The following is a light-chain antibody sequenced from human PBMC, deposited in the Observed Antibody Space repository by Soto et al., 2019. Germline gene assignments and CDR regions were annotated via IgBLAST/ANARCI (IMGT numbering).Light chain of an antibody. V-gene: IGKV3-15*01. CDR3: HQYNNWPIT. Sequence: EIVMTQSPATLSVSPGERATLSCRASQTVSTSLAWYQQKPGRAPRLLIYGASTRASGVPARFSGSGSGTEFTLTISSLQSEDSAVYYCHQYNNWPITSGQGTQLEIK. J-gene: IGKJ5*01. CDR1: QTVSTS. CDR2: GAS.